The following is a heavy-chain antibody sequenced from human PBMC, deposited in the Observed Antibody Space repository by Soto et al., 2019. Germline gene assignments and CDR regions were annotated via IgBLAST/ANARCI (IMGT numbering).Heavy chain of an antibody. Sequence: PSQTLSLTCAISGDRVSSSSAAWTWIRQSPSGGLEWLGRTYYRFKWYNDYAVSVKSRITINPDTSKNQFSLHLNSVTPEDAAVYYCARDYYYYMDVWGKGTTVTVSS. J-gene: IGHJ6*03. CDR2: TYYRFKWYN. CDR3: ARDYYYYMDV. CDR1: GDRVSSSSAA. V-gene: IGHV6-1*01.